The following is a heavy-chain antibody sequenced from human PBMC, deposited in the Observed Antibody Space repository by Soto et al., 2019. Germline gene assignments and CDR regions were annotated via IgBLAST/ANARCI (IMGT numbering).Heavy chain of an antibody. CDR3: AKETDSGSSEIDY. CDR2: ISGTGGST. Sequence: QPGGSLRLSCAASGFTFSSYAMDWVRQVPGKGLEWVSAISGTGGSTYYADSVKGRFTISRDSSQNTLYLQMNSLRAEDTAVYYCAKETDSGSSEIDYWGQGTQVTVSS. J-gene: IGHJ4*02. CDR1: GFTFSSYA. D-gene: IGHD1-26*01. V-gene: IGHV3-23*01.